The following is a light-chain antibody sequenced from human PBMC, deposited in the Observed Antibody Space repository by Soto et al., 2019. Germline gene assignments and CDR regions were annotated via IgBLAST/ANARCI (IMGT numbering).Light chain of an antibody. CDR1: QSVSSSY. CDR3: QQRNNWPLT. V-gene: IGKV3D-20*02. Sequence: EMVLTQSPGTLSLSPVERATLSCRASQSVSSSYLAWYQQKPGQAPRLLIYEASNRATGIPARFSGSGSGTEFTLTISSLEPEDFEVYYCQQRNNWPLTFGGGTKVDIK. J-gene: IGKJ4*01. CDR2: EAS.